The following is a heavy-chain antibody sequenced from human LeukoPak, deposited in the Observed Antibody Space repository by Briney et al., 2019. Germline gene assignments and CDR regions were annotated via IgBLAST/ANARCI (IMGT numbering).Heavy chain of an antibody. CDR2: IYHTGST. V-gene: IGHV4-4*02. CDR1: GGSISSSNW. CDR3: ARNYCSSTSCFGRFDP. Sequence: PSGTLSLTCTVSGGSISSSNWWSWVRQPPGKGLEWIGEIYHTGSTNYNPSLKSRVTISVDKSKNQFSLKLSSVTAADTAVYYCARNYCSSTSCFGRFDPWGQGTLVTVSS. D-gene: IGHD2-2*01. J-gene: IGHJ5*02.